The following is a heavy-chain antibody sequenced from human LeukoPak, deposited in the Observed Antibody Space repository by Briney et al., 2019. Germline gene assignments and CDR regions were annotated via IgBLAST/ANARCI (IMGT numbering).Heavy chain of an antibody. CDR3: ATPYYYDSTGQDAFDI. Sequence: GESLKISCKGSGYSFTSYWIGWVRQMPGKGLEWMGIIYPGDSDTRYSPSFQGQVTISADKSISTAYLQWSSLKASDTAMYYCATPYYYDSTGQDAFDIWGQGTVVTVSS. D-gene: IGHD3-22*01. CDR2: IYPGDSDT. V-gene: IGHV5-51*01. J-gene: IGHJ3*02. CDR1: GYSFTSYW.